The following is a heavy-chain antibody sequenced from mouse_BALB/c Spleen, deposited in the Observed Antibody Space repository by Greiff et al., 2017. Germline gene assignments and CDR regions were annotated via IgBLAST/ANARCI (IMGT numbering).Heavy chain of an antibody. D-gene: IGHD2-10*02. Sequence: EVQLQQSGTVLARPGASVKMSCKASGYTFTSYWMHWVKQRPGQGLEWIGAIYPGNSDTSYNQKFKGKAKLTAVTSTSTAYMELSSLTNEDSAVYYCTRQSYGNYVDYWGQGTTLTVSS. CDR3: TRQSYGNYVDY. J-gene: IGHJ2*01. CDR2: IYPGNSDT. CDR1: GYTFTSYW. V-gene: IGHV1-5*01.